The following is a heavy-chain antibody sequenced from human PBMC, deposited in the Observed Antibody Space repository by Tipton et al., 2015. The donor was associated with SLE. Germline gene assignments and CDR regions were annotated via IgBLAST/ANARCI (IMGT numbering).Heavy chain of an antibody. CDR1: GDSFSSGSSS. V-gene: IGHV4-61*02. J-gene: IGHJ4*02. Sequence: TLSLTCTVPGDSFSSGSSSWNWVRQPAGKGLEWIGLIYNSGITNYNPSLQSRVTLSVDMSKNQFSLRLTSVTAADTAVYFCARGYCSDGVCYGFGFFDYWGQGNLVTVSS. CDR2: IYNSGIT. CDR3: ARGYCSDGVCYGFGFFDY. D-gene: IGHD2-8*01.